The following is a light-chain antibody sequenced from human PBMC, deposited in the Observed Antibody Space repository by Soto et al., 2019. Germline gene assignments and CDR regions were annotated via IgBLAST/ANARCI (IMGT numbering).Light chain of an antibody. CDR3: QQRSNWPSIT. Sequence: EIVLTQSPGTLSLSPGERATLSCRASQSVSSSYLAWYQQTPGQAPSLLIYGASSRATGIPDRFSGSGSGTDFTLTINSLEPEDFAVYYCQQRSNWPSITFGQRTRLEI. V-gene: IGKV3D-20*02. J-gene: IGKJ5*01. CDR2: GAS. CDR1: QSVSSSY.